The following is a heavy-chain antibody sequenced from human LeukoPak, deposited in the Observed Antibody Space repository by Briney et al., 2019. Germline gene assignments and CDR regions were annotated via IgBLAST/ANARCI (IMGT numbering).Heavy chain of an antibody. V-gene: IGHV4-39*01. D-gene: IGHD3-10*01. CDR3: ARQGDGYYYMDV. J-gene: IGHJ6*03. Sequence: PSETLSLTCTVSGGSISSSSYYWGWIRQPPGKGLEWIGSIYYSGSTYYNPSLKSRVTISVDTSKNQFSLKLSSVTAADTALYYCARQGDGYYYMDVRGKGTTVTVSS. CDR2: IYYSGST. CDR1: GGSISSSSYY.